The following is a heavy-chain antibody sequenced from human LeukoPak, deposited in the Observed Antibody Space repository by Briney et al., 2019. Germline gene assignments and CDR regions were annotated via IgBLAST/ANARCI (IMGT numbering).Heavy chain of an antibody. V-gene: IGHV4-59*02. D-gene: IGHD7-27*01. CDR1: GGSVSDCY. CDR2: IYYTGT. Sequence: PSETLSLTCTVSGGSVSDCYWSWIRQSPGKGLEWIGYIYYTGTSYDPSLKSRVTISADTSKNQFSLNLSSVTAADTAVYCASRKLGNDYWGQGTLVTVSS. J-gene: IGHJ4*02. CDR3: ASRKLGNDY.